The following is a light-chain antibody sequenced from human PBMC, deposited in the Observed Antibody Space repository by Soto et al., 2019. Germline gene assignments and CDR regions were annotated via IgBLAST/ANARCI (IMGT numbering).Light chain of an antibody. CDR1: QSVSNNY. CDR2: GAA. Sequence: EIVLTQSPGTLSLSPGERATLSCRASQSVSNNYLAWYQQKPGQSPRLLIYGAASRAIGIPDRFNGSGSETTFTLTISRLQPEDFALYYCQQYNGSPFTFGPGTKVDIK. V-gene: IGKV3-20*01. CDR3: QQYNGSPFT. J-gene: IGKJ3*01.